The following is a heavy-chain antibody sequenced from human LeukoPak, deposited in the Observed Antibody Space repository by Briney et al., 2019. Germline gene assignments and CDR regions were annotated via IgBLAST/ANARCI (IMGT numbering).Heavy chain of an antibody. Sequence: KPGGSLRLSCAASGFTFSSYSMNWVRQAPRKGLEWVSSISSSSSYIYYADSVKGRFTISRDNAKNSLYLQMNSLRAEDTAVYYCARSTLTGYYLFDYWGQGTLVTVSS. CDR3: ARSTLTGYYLFDY. CDR2: ISSSSSYI. V-gene: IGHV3-21*01. D-gene: IGHD3-9*01. CDR1: GFTFSSYS. J-gene: IGHJ4*02.